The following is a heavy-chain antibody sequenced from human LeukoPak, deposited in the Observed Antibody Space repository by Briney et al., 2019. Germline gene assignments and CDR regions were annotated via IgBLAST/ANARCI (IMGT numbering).Heavy chain of an antibody. J-gene: IGHJ4*02. V-gene: IGHV3-30*18. CDR3: AKVRVGTAHFDY. CDR1: GLTFSNYG. Sequence: GGSLRLSCAASGLTFSNYGTHWVRQAPGKGLEWVVVISHDGSNNNYADSVKGRFTISRDNSKNTLYLQMNSLRPEDTAVYYCAKVRVGTAHFDYWGQGTLVTVSS. D-gene: IGHD2-15*01. CDR2: ISHDGSNN.